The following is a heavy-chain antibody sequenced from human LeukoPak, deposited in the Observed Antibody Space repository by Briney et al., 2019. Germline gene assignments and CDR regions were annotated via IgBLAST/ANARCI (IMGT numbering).Heavy chain of an antibody. Sequence: GGSLRLSCAASGFTFSSYGMHWVRQAPGKGLEWVAFIRYDGSNKYYADSVKGRFTISRDNSKNTLYLQMNSLRAEDTAVYYCAKDFSANMITFGGVIVPPFDYWGQGTLVTVSS. CDR3: AKDFSANMITFGGVIVPPFDY. D-gene: IGHD3-16*02. CDR1: GFTFSSYG. J-gene: IGHJ4*02. CDR2: IRYDGSNK. V-gene: IGHV3-30*02.